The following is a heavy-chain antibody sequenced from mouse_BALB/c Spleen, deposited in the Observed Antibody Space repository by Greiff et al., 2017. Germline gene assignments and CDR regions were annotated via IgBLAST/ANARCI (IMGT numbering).Heavy chain of an antibody. Sequence: VKLVESGPELVKPGASVKISCKASGYAFSSSWMNWVKQRPGQGLEWIGRIYPGDGDTNYNGKFKGKATLTADKSSSTAYMQLSSLTSVDSAVYFCARYDYEYFDVWGAGTTVTVSS. V-gene: IGHV1-82*01. CDR1: GYAFSSSW. CDR3: ARYDYEYFDV. CDR2: IYPGDGDT. J-gene: IGHJ1*01. D-gene: IGHD2-4*01.